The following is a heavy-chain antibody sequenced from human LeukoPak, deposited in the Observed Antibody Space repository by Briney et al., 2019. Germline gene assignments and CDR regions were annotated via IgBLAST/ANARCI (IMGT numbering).Heavy chain of an antibody. J-gene: IGHJ4*02. CDR1: GITVRNNY. CDR3: ASTAYSYYFDY. CDR2: ISSSGSTI. V-gene: IGHV3-11*01. D-gene: IGHD2-21*01. Sequence: PGGSLRLSCGASGITVRNNYMSWIRQAPGKGLEWVSYISSSGSTIYYADSVKGRFTISRDNAKNSLYLQMNSLRAEDTAVYYCASTAYSYYFDYWGQGTLVTVSS.